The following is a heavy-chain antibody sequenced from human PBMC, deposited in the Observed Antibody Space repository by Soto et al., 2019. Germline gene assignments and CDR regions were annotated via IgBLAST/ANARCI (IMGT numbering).Heavy chain of an antibody. CDR2: IYYSGST. Sequence: SETLSLTCTVSGGSISSYYWSWIRQPPGKGLEWIGYIYYSGSTNYNPSLKSRVTISVDTSKNQFSLKLSSVTAADTAVYYCARVAYGDYYFDYWGQGTLVTVSS. CDR3: ARVAYGDYYFDY. J-gene: IGHJ4*02. D-gene: IGHD4-17*01. CDR1: GGSISSYY. V-gene: IGHV4-59*01.